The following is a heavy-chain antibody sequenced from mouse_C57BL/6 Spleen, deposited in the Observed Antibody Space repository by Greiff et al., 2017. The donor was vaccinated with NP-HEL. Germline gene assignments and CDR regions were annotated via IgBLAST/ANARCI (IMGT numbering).Heavy chain of an antibody. Sequence: EVHLVESGGGLVKPGGSLKLSCAASGFTFSSYAMSWVRQTPEKRLEWVATISDGGSYTYYPDNVKGRFTISRDNAKNNLYLQMSHLKSEDTAMYYCARDGWDDYWGQGTTLTVSS. J-gene: IGHJ2*01. CDR3: ARDGWDDY. D-gene: IGHD4-1*01. CDR2: ISDGGSYT. CDR1: GFTFSSYA. V-gene: IGHV5-4*01.